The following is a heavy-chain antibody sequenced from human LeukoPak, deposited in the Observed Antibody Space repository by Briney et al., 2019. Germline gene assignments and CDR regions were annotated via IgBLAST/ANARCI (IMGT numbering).Heavy chain of an antibody. CDR2: IYHSGST. J-gene: IGHJ4*02. CDR1: GYSISSGYY. V-gene: IGHV4-38-2*02. CDR3: ARVGSFNSG. Sequence: PSETLSLTCTVSGYSISSGYYWGWIRQPPGKGLEWIGSIYHSGSTYYNPSLKSRVTISVDTSKNQFSLKLSSVTAADTAVYYCARVGSFNSGWGQGTLVTVSS. D-gene: IGHD3-10*01.